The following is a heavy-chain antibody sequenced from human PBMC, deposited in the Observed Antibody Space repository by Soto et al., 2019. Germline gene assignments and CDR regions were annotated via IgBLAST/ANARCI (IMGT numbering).Heavy chain of an antibody. V-gene: IGHV3-9*01. CDR1: GFTFDDFA. CDR2: MSWNRGSI. CDR3: AKDISLGELSAPDH. J-gene: IGHJ4*02. Sequence: LRLSCVASGFTFDDFAMHWVRQAPGKGLEWVSGMSWNRGSIVYADSVKGRFTISRDNAKNSLYLQMNSLRPEDTALYYCAKDISLGELSAPDHWGQGTLVTVSA. D-gene: IGHD3-16*02.